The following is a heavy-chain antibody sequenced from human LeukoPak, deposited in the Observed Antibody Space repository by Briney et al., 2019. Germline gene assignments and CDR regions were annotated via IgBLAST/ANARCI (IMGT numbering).Heavy chain of an antibody. D-gene: IGHD2-21*02. V-gene: IGHV3-15*01. Sequence: GGSLRLSCAASGFTFSHAWMSWVRQVPGKGLEWVGRIKSKIDGGTTDYAAPVKGRFTISREDSKNTLYLQMNSLETEDTAVYYCTIVRGYCGGDCYSWGQGTLVTASS. J-gene: IGHJ4*02. CDR3: TIVRGYCGGDCYS. CDR2: IKSKIDGGTT. CDR1: GFTFSHAW.